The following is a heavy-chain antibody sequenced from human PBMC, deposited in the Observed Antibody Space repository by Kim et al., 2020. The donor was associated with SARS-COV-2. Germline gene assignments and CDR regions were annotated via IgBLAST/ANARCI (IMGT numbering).Heavy chain of an antibody. D-gene: IGHD6-13*01. CDR1: GYTFTSDG. CDR3: ARDKQQLTYYFDY. J-gene: IGHJ4*02. V-gene: IGHV1-18*04. CDR2: SSAEKGNP. Sequence: ASVKVSCKASGYTFTSDGSSWVLQAPGQGLDGMGWSSAEKGNPHYAQKLHGRGTMTTDTSTSTAYMELRSLRSDDTAVYYCARDKQQLTYYFDYWGQGTLVTVSS.